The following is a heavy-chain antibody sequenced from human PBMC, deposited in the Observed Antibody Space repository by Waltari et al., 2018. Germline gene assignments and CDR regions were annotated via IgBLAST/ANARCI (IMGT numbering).Heavy chain of an antibody. J-gene: IGHJ6*02. V-gene: IGHV4-34*01. CDR3: ATWGATGDYYYGMDV. D-gene: IGHD3-16*01. CDR2: INHSGST. Sequence: QVQLQQWGAGLLKPSETLSLTCAVYGGSFSGYYWSWIRQPPGKGLEWIGEINHSGSTNYNPSLKSRVTISVDTSKNQFSLKLSSVTAADTAVYYCATWGATGDYYYGMDVWGQGTTVTVSS. CDR1: GGSFSGYY.